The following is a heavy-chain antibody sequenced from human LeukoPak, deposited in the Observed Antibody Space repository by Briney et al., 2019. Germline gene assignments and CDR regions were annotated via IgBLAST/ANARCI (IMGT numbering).Heavy chain of an antibody. CDR2: IKQDGSEK. Sequence: AGGSLRLSCAASGLTFSSDWMSWVRQAPGKGLVWVANIKQDGSEKYYVDSVKGRFTISRDNAKNSLYLQMNSLRAEDTAVYYCARDRRGYSYGYSRRGMDVWGQGTTVTVSS. CDR3: ARDRRGYSYGYSRRGMDV. D-gene: IGHD5-18*01. CDR1: GLTFSSDW. V-gene: IGHV3-7*01. J-gene: IGHJ6*02.